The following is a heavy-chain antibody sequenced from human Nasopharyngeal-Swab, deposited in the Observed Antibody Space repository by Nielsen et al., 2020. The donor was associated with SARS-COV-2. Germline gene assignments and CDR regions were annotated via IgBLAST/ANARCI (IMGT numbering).Heavy chain of an antibody. J-gene: IGHJ6*02. CDR1: GGSFSGYY. Sequence: SETLSLTSAVYGGSFSGYYWSWIRQPPGKGLEWIGEINHSGSTNYNPSLKSRVTISVDTSKNQFSLKLSSVTAADTAVYYCARGPYSSSWGHYYGMDAWGQGTTVTVSS. D-gene: IGHD6-13*01. CDR2: INHSGST. V-gene: IGHV4-34*01. CDR3: ARGPYSSSWGHYYGMDA.